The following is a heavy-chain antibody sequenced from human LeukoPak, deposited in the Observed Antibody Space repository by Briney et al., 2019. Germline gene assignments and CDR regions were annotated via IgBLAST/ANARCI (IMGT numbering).Heavy chain of an antibody. CDR2: IYYSGST. J-gene: IGHJ4*02. Sequence: SETLSLTCTVSGGSISSSSYYWGWIRQPPGKGLEWIGSIYYSGSTYYNPSLKSRVTISVDTSKNQFSLKLSSVTAAGTAVYYCARDRIPDCSSTSCSAGVDYWGQGTLVTVSS. V-gene: IGHV4-39*07. CDR1: GGSISSSSYY. D-gene: IGHD2-2*01. CDR3: ARDRIPDCSSTSCSAGVDY.